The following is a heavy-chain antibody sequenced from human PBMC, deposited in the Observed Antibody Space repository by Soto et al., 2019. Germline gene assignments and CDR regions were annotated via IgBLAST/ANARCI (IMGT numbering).Heavy chain of an antibody. D-gene: IGHD6-13*01. Sequence: QVQLQESGPGLVKPSQTLSLTCTVSGGSISSGGYYWSWIRQHPGKGLEWIGYIYYSGSTYYNPSRKSRVTISVDTSKNQFSLKLRSVTAADTAVYYCARDAAAAGRFDPWGQGTLVTVSS. CDR1: GGSISSGGYY. CDR3: ARDAAAAGRFDP. J-gene: IGHJ5*02. CDR2: IYYSGST. V-gene: IGHV4-31*03.